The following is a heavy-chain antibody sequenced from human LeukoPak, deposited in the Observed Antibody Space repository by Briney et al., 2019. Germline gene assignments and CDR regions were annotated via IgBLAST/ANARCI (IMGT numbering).Heavy chain of an antibody. Sequence: GGSLRLSCAASGFTFSSYWMHWVRQAPGKGLVWVSRINSDGSSTSYADSVKGRFTISRDNAKNTLYLQMNSLRAEYTAVYYCARATAYYGGNLDYWGQGTLVTVSS. CDR2: INSDGSST. CDR1: GFTFSSYW. CDR3: ARATAYYGGNLDY. J-gene: IGHJ4*02. V-gene: IGHV3-74*01. D-gene: IGHD4-23*01.